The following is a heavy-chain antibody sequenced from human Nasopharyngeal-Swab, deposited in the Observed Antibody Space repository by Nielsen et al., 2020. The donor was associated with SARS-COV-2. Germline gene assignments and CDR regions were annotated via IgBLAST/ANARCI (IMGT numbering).Heavy chain of an antibody. Sequence: GGSLRLSCKGSGYRFSTYWINWVRQMPGKGLEWMGIIYPGDSDTRYSPSFQGQVSISVDKSITTAYLQWNSLKASDPATYFCAIDYGSGTYGLDVWGQGTRVTVSS. CDR2: IYPGDSDT. CDR3: AIDYGSGTYGLDV. D-gene: IGHD3-10*01. V-gene: IGHV5-51*01. CDR1: GYRFSTYW. J-gene: IGHJ6*02.